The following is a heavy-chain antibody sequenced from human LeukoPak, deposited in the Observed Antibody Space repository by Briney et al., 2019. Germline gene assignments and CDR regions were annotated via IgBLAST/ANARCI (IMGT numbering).Heavy chain of an antibody. D-gene: IGHD1-26*01. J-gene: IGHJ4*02. CDR3: ARSILLWELATVDY. V-gene: IGHV4-59*12. CDR1: GDSTAGYF. Sequence: SQTLSLTCSVSGDSTAGYFWGWIRQSPGRAPEWLAYVYRSGQSDYNSSLRGRVTVSLDRSKTQVSLRLRSLTAADTAVYYCARSILLWELATVDYWGQGTLVTVSS. CDR2: VYRSGQS.